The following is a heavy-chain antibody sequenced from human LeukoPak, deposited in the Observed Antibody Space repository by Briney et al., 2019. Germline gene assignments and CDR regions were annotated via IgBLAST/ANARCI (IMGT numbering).Heavy chain of an antibody. CDR3: ARELAVGGTWFDP. Sequence: GGSLRLSCAASGFTFSSYEMNWVRQAPGKGLEWVSYISSSGSTIYYADSVKGRFTISRDNAKNTLYLQMNSLRAEDTAAYYCARELAVGGTWFDPWGQGTLVTVSS. D-gene: IGHD6-19*01. CDR1: GFTFSSYE. CDR2: ISSSGSTI. V-gene: IGHV3-48*03. J-gene: IGHJ5*02.